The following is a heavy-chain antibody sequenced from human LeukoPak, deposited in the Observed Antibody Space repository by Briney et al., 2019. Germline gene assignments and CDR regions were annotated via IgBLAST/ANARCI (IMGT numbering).Heavy chain of an antibody. CDR2: INSDGSST. CDR1: GFTFSSYW. CDR3: ERIAVAPSSESYFDY. J-gene: IGHJ4*02. D-gene: IGHD6-19*01. Sequence: GGSLRLPCAASGFTFSSYWMHWVRQAPGKGLVWVSRINSDGSSTSYADSVKGRFTISRDNAKNSLYLQMNSLRAEDTAVYYCERIAVAPSSESYFDYWGQGTLVTVSS. V-gene: IGHV3-74*01.